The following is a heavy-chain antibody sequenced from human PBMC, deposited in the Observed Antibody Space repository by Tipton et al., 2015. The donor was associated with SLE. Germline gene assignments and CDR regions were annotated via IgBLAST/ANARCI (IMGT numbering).Heavy chain of an antibody. D-gene: IGHD6-6*01. CDR2: IYYTGNT. CDR3: ARHRRQLVDPFDY. J-gene: IGHJ4*02. V-gene: IGHV4-39*01. Sequence: LRLSCTVSGGSISSRSYYWGWIRQPPGKGLEWIGSIYYTGNTYFNPSLKSRVTISEDTSKNQFSLKLSFVTAADTAVYYCARHRRQLVDPFDYWGQGTLVTVSS. CDR1: GGSISSRSYY.